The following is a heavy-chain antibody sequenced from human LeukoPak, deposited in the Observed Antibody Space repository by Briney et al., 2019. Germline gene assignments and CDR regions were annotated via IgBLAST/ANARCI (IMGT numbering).Heavy chain of an antibody. CDR2: ISYDGSNK. J-gene: IGHJ5*02. CDR1: GFTFSSYG. CDR3: AKSGNYDILTGYQAGWFDP. V-gene: IGHV3-30*18. D-gene: IGHD3-9*01. Sequence: GGSLRLSCAASGFTFSSYGMHWVRQAPGKGLEWVAVISYDGSNKYYAASVKGRFTISRDNSKNTLYLQMNSLRAEDTAVYYCAKSGNYDILTGYQAGWFDPWGQGTLVTVSS.